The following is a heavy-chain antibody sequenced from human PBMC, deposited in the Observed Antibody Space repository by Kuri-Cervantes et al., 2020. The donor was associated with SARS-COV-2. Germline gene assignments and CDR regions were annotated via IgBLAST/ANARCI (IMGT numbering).Heavy chain of an antibody. D-gene: IGHD6-19*01. V-gene: IGHV3-30-3*01. CDR2: ISYDGSNK. J-gene: IGHJ4*02. CDR3: ARDRASGWRGGFGY. CDR1: GFTFSSYA. Sequence: GGSLRLSCAASGFTFSSYAMHWVRQAPGKGLEWVAVISYDGSNKYYADSVKGRFTISRDNAKNSLYLQMNGLRAEDTAVYYCARDRASGWRGGFGYWGQGTLVTVSS.